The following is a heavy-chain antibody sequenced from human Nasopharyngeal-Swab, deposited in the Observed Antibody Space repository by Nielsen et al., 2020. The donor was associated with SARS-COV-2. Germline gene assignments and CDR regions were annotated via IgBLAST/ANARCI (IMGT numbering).Heavy chain of an antibody. Sequence: GESLKISCAVSGFPLTQHAMSWVRQAPGKGLEWVSFISGAGGTTFYSDSVKGRFTISRDTSKNTLYLQMSSLRAEDTALYYCAKALERELPRYSDFWGQGTLVTVSS. CDR3: AKALERELPRYSDF. J-gene: IGHJ4*02. CDR2: ISGAGGTT. D-gene: IGHD1-7*01. CDR1: GFPLTQHA. V-gene: IGHV3-23*01.